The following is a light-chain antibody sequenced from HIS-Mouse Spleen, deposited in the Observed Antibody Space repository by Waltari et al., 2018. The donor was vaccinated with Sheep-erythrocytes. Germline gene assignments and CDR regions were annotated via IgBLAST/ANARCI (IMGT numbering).Light chain of an antibody. CDR3: CSYAGSYNHV. J-gene: IGLJ1*01. V-gene: IGLV2-11*02. CDR2: DVS. Sequence: QSALTQPRSVSGSPGQSVTISCTGTRRDVGVSHSCPWYQQHPGKAPKLMIYDVSKRPSGVPDRFSGSKSGNTASLTISGLQAEDEADYYCCSYAGSYNHVFATGTKVTVL. CDR1: RRDVGVSHS.